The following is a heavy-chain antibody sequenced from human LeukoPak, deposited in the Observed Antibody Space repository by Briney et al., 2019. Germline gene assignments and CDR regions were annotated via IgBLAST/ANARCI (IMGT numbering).Heavy chain of an antibody. Sequence: GGSLRLSCVTSGFTFNYFAMSWVRQAPGKRLEWASTIGGSGSGPSYADSVRGRFTISRDNSKNMVYLRMHSLRAEDTAVYYCSRINYGGNSGYHFDSWGQGTLVTVSS. D-gene: IGHD4-23*01. CDR2: IGGSGSGP. CDR1: GFTFNYFA. CDR3: SRINYGGNSGYHFDS. J-gene: IGHJ4*02. V-gene: IGHV3-23*01.